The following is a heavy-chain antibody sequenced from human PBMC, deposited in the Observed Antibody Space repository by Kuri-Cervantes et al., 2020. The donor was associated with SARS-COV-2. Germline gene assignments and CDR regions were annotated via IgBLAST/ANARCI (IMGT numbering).Heavy chain of an antibody. CDR1: GGSISSYY. Sequence: SETLSLTCTVSGGSISSYYWSWIRQPPGKGLEWIGEINHSGSTNYNPSLKSRVTISVDTSKNQFSLKLSSVTAADTAVYYCARPGGYCSGGSCYSDYWGQGTLVTVSS. V-gene: IGHV4-34*01. D-gene: IGHD2-15*01. CDR3: ARPGGYCSGGSCYSDY. CDR2: INHSGST. J-gene: IGHJ4*02.